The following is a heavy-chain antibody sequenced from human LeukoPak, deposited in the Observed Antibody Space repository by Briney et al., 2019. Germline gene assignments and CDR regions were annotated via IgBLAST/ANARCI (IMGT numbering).Heavy chain of an antibody. CDR1: GYPFTGYY. D-gene: IGHD3-3*01. J-gene: IGHJ4*02. CDR3: ARSETALYYDFWSGYYDY. Sequence: AASVKVSCKASGYPFTGYYVHWVRQAPGHGLEWMGWVNPRNGGTHSAQKFQGRVSMTGDTSITTAYMELSSLTSDDTAVYYCARSETALYYDFWSGYYDYWGQGTLVTVSS. CDR2: VNPRNGGT. V-gene: IGHV1-2*02.